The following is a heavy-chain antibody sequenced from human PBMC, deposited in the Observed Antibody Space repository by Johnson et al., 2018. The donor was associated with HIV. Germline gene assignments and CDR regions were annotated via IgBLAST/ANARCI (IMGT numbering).Heavy chain of an antibody. CDR2: INSGGST. D-gene: IGHD1-26*01. V-gene: IGHV3-66*02. Sequence: MLLVESGGGLVQPGRSLKLSCAASGFTVSSNNMSWVRQAPGKGLEWVSVINSGGSTYYADSVKGRFTFSRDNSTNTLYLQMNSLRAEDTAVYYCARGGVGYSGSYHDAFDLWGQGTMVTVSS. CDR3: ARGGVGYSGSYHDAFDL. J-gene: IGHJ3*01. CDR1: GFTVSSNN.